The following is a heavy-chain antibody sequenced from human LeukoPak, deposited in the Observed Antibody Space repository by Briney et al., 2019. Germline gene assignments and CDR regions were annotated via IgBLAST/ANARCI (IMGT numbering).Heavy chain of an antibody. CDR3: ARYKSAVAGSLPFDY. D-gene: IGHD6-19*01. V-gene: IGHV3-9*01. J-gene: IGHJ4*02. CDR2: ISWNSGSI. CDR1: GFTFDDYA. Sequence: GGSLRLSCEASGFTFDDYAMHWVRQAPGKGLEWVSGISWNSGSIGYADSVKGRFTISRDNAKNSLYLQMNSLRAEDTAVYYCARYKSAVAGSLPFDYWGQGTLVTVSS.